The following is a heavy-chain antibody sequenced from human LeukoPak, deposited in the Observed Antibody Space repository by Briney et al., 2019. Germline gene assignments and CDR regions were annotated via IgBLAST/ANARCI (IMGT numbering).Heavy chain of an antibody. CDR3: AREHYYGSGSYHLDY. CDR1: GFTFSSYA. CDR2: ISYDGSNK. D-gene: IGHD3-10*01. V-gene: IGHV3-30*04. J-gene: IGHJ4*02. Sequence: PGGSLRLSCAASGFTFSSYAMHWVRQAPGKGLEWVAVISYDGSNKYYADSVKGRFTISRDNSKNTLYLQMNSLRAEDTAVYYCAREHYYGSGSYHLDYWGQGTLVTVSS.